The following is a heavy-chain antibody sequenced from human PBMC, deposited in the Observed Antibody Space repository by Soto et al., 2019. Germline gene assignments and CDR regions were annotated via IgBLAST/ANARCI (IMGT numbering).Heavy chain of an antibody. CDR1: GFTFSSYA. Sequence: PGGSLRLSCAASGFTFSSYAMSWVRQAPGKGLEWVSRIDPYDTGITYADSVKGRFTISRDNARNTLYLQMDSLTAEDTAVYYCARDMTGADDYLGQGTLVTVSS. D-gene: IGHD3-9*01. CDR2: IDPYDTGI. J-gene: IGHJ4*02. CDR3: ARDMTGADDY. V-gene: IGHV3-74*01.